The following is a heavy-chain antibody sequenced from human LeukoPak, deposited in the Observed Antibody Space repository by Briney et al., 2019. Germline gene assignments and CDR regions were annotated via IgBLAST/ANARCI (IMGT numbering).Heavy chain of an antibody. CDR1: GYSFTSNV. D-gene: IGHD2/OR15-2a*01. V-gene: IGHV1-69*06. CDR2: IIPIFGTA. J-gene: IGHJ3*02. Sequence: GASVKVSCKASGYSFTSNVISWVRQAPGQGLEWMGGIIPIFGTANYAQKFQGRVTITADKSTSTAYMELSSLRSEDTAVYYCARARGPLIVHAFDIWGQGTMVTVSS. CDR3: ARARGPLIVHAFDI.